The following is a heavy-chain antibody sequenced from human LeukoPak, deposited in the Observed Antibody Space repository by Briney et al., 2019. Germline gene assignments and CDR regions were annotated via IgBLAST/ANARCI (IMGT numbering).Heavy chain of an antibody. V-gene: IGHV4-4*02. CDR2: VHFDVRT. CDR3: SRAIGVYGDYGAYWFAR. Sequence: SETLSLTCDVSGCSVTSTNWWTLFRQPPGKGLEWVGEVHFDVRTNYNPSLTRRLVMSADFPENHISLQLSSVTAADTAVYYCSRAIGVYGDYGAYWFARCRQGTLVTVYS. CDR1: GCSVTSTNW. J-gene: IGHJ5*02. D-gene: IGHD4/OR15-4a*01.